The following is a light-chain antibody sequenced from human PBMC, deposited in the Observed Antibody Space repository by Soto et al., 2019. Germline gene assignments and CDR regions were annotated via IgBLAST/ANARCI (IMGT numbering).Light chain of an antibody. V-gene: IGLV2-23*02. CDR3: CSYAGSSTLYG. CDR2: EVS. J-gene: IGLJ1*01. Sequence: QSSMTQPASLSGSPGQSITISCTGTSSDVGTYNLVSWYQQHPGKAPKLMIYEVSERPSGVSNRFSGSKSGNTASLTISGLQAEDEADYYCCSYAGSSTLYGFGNGTRVTVL. CDR1: SSDVGTYNL.